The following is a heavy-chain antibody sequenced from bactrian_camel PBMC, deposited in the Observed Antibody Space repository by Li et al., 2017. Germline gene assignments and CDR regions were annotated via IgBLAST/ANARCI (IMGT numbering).Heavy chain of an antibody. CDR2: FYSDGRT. J-gene: IGHJ6*01. Sequence: QVQLVESGGGLVQPGGSLRLSCAASGFTFSSLFMNWVRQAPGKGLEWVSSFYSDGRTYYADSVQGRFTISRDNAKCTLYLQMNNLKPEDTAMYYCAADRALDDDCYVGSLYTDFAYWGQGTQVTVS. CDR3: AADRALDDDCYVGSLYTDFAY. V-gene: IGHV3S5*01. CDR1: GFTFSSLF. D-gene: IGHD3*01.